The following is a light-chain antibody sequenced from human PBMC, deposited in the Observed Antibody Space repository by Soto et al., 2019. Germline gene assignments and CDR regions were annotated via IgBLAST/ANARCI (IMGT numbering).Light chain of an antibody. Sequence: DIQMTQSPASLSASVGDRVTITCQASQDINNYLNWFQQKPGKAPKLLIYGASNLETGVPSRFSGSGSGTDFTFTISSLQPEDISIYYCQQYDDVPITFGQGTLLQIK. CDR2: GAS. CDR1: QDINNY. CDR3: QQYDDVPIT. V-gene: IGKV1-33*01. J-gene: IGKJ5*01.